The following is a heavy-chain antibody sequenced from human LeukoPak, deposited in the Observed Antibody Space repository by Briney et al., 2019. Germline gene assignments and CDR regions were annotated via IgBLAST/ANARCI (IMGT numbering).Heavy chain of an antibody. CDR2: IRYDGSNK. D-gene: IGHD5-18*01. CDR3: AKDRHSQLWLIGFDY. V-gene: IGHV3-30*02. J-gene: IGHJ4*02. Sequence: GGSLRLSCAASGFTFSSYGMHWVRQAPGKGLEWVAFIRYDGSNKYYADSVKGRFTISRDNSKNTLYLQMNSLRAEDTAVYYCAKDRHSQLWLIGFDYWGQGTLVTVSS. CDR1: GFTFSSYG.